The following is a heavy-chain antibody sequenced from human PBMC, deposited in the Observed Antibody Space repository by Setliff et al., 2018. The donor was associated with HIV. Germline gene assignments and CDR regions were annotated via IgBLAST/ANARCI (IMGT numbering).Heavy chain of an antibody. CDR3: GRHSLYGPAAISALDY. V-gene: IGHV4-39*01. Sequence: PSETLSLTCTVSDGSVSSTGYSWGWIRQTPGKGLEWIGSIYSSRWSYYNPSLQSRLTLSIDRSRSQFSLNLRSVTAADTAVYYCGRHSLYGPAAISALDYWGQGALVTVSS. CDR2: IYSSRWS. CDR1: DGSVSSTGYS. J-gene: IGHJ4*02. D-gene: IGHD2-2*02.